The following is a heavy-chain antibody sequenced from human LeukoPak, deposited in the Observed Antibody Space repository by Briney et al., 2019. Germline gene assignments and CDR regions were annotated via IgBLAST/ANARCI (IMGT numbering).Heavy chain of an antibody. Sequence: GGSLRLSCAVPGFPFIDSRMYWVRQGPGKGLEGVAHIRIDGTGFSSVDSVRGRFIISRDNARSSLYLQMDSLRVEDTAVYFCAGGNAMEVWGKGTAVTGSS. V-gene: IGHV3-7*03. CDR2: IRIDGTGF. J-gene: IGHJ6*03. CDR1: GFPFIDSR. CDR3: AGGNAMEV.